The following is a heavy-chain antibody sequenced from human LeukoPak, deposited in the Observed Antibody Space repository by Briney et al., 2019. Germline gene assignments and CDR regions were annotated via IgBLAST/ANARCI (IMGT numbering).Heavy chain of an antibody. Sequence: QTGGSLRLSCAASGFTFDDYAMHWVRQAPGKGLEWVSGISWNSGSIGYADSVKGRFTISRDNAKNSLYLQMNSLRAEDTALYYCAKGRGYYDILTGSNWFDPWGQGTLVTVSS. D-gene: IGHD3-9*01. CDR2: ISWNSGSI. J-gene: IGHJ5*02. V-gene: IGHV3-9*01. CDR1: GFTFDDYA. CDR3: AKGRGYYDILTGSNWFDP.